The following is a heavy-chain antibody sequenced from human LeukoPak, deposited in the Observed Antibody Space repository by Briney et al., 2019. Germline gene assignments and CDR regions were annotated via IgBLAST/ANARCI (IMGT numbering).Heavy chain of an antibody. CDR2: TSGSGGST. CDR1: GFAFEEHA. CDR3: AKNGGSQCYSHLDS. J-gene: IGHJ4*02. D-gene: IGHD2-15*01. V-gene: IGHV3-23*01. Sequence: GGSLRLSCTASGFAFEEHAMSWVRQAPGKGLEWVSGTSGSGGSTYYAGSVKGRFTISRDNSKNTLYLQMNSLRVEDTAVYYCAKNGGSQCYSHLDSWGQGTLVTVSS.